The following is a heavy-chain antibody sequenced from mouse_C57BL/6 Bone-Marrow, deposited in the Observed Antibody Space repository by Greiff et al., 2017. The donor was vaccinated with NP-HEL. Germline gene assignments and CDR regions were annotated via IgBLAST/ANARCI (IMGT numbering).Heavy chain of an antibody. V-gene: IGHV14-4*01. J-gene: IGHJ4*01. D-gene: IGHD2-13*01. Sequence: EVQLQQSGAELVRPGASVKLSCTASGFNIKDDYMHWVKQRPEQGLEWIGWVDPENGDTEYASKFQGKATITADTSSNTAYLQLSSLTSEDTAVYYCTTWGDSLYYYAMDYWGQGTSVTVSS. CDR2: VDPENGDT. CDR1: GFNIKDDY. CDR3: TTWGDSLYYYAMDY.